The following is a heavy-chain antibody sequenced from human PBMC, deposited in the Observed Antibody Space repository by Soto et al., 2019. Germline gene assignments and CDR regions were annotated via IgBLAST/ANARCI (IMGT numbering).Heavy chain of an antibody. CDR1: DGYMRHYC. V-gene: IGHV4-59*08. D-gene: IGHD7-27*01. CDR2: IYYRGNT. CDR3: ARHSKKTGDFDYYYGMDV. J-gene: IGHJ6*02. Sequence: SQTMSLTYSVFDGYMRHYCWSWIRQSPGKGLEWIANIYYRGNTNYNPSLESRVTISIDTSKNQFSLKLNSLTAADTAVYYCARHSKKTGDFDYYYGMDVWGQGTTVTVSS.